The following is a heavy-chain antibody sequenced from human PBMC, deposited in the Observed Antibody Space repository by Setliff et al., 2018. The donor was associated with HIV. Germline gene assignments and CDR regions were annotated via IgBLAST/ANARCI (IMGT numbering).Heavy chain of an antibody. D-gene: IGHD1-26*01. CDR2: IYTSGST. CDR1: GGSINSGSYY. V-gene: IGHV4-61*09. CDR3: ARASVGATGLYAFDI. J-gene: IGHJ3*02. Sequence: SETLSLTCTVSGGSINSGSYYWSWIRQPAGKGLEWIGHIYTSGSTNYNPSLKSRVTISVDTSKTQFSLRLNSLTATDTALHYCARASVGATGLYAFDIWGQGTVVTVSS.